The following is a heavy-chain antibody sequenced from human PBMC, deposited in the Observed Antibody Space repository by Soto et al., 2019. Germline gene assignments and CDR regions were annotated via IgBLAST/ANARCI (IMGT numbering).Heavy chain of an antibody. CDR3: ARGGSGSPDAFDI. D-gene: IGHD3-22*01. J-gene: IGHJ3*02. CDR2: IYYSGST. V-gene: IGHV4-31*03. CDR1: GGSISSGGYY. Sequence: ASETLSLTCTVSGGSISSGGYYWSWIRQHPGKGLEWIGYIYYSGSTYYNPSLKSRVTISVDTSKNQFSLKLSSVTAADTAVYYCARGGSGSPDAFDIWGQGTMVTVS.